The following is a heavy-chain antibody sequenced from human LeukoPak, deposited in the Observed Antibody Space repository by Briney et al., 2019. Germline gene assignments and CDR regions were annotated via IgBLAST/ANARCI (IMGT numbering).Heavy chain of an antibody. Sequence: ASVKVSCKASGGTFSSYAISWVRQAPGQGLEWMGGIIPIFGTANYAQKFQGRVTITADESTSTAYMELSSLRSEDTAVYYCARDQIRADAFDIWGQGIMVAVSS. CDR2: IIPIFGTA. CDR3: ARDQIRADAFDI. CDR1: GGTFSSYA. J-gene: IGHJ3*02. V-gene: IGHV1-69*01.